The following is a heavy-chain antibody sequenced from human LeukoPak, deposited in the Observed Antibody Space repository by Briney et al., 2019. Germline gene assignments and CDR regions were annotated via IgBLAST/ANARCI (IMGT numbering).Heavy chain of an antibody. CDR3: ARAIYYYDSSGYYLYFDY. Sequence: GGSLRLSCAASGGTFSSYAISWVRQAPGQGLEWMGRIIPILGIANYAQKFQGRVTITADKSTSTAYMELSSLRSEDTAVYYCARAIYYYDSSGYYLYFDYWGQGTLVTVSS. D-gene: IGHD3-22*01. CDR2: IIPILGIA. J-gene: IGHJ4*02. V-gene: IGHV1-69*04. CDR1: GGTFSSYA.